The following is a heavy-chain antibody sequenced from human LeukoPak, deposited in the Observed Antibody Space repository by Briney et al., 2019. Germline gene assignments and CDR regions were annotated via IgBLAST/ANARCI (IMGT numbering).Heavy chain of an antibody. D-gene: IGHD2-15*01. J-gene: IGHJ6*03. CDR3: AKDPRDMLLDYYIDV. CDR1: GFTFSTYR. V-gene: IGHV3-7*01. CDR2: IKQDGSEK. Sequence: PGGSLRLSCAASGFTFSTYRMSWVRQAPGKGLEWVANIKQDGSEKHYVDSVKGRFTISRDNAKNSLYLQLNSLRAEDTAVYYCAKDPRDMLLDYYIDVWGKGTTVTVSS.